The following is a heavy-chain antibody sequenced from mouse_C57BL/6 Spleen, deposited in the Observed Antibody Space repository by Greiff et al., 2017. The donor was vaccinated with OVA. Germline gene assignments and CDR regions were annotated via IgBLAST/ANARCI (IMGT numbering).Heavy chain of an antibody. V-gene: IGHV1-53*01. J-gene: IGHJ3*01. Sequence: QVQLQQSGTELVKPGASVKLSCKASGYTFTSYWMHWVKQRPGQGLEWIGNINPSNGGTNYNEKFKSKATLTVDKSSSTAYMQLSSLTSEDSAVYYCARSDYDYTWFAYWGQGILVTVSA. CDR1: GYTFTSYW. D-gene: IGHD2-4*01. CDR2: INPSNGGT. CDR3: ARSDYDYTWFAY.